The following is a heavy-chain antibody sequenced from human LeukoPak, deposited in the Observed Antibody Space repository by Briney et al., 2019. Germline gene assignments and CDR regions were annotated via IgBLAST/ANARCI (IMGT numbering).Heavy chain of an antibody. J-gene: IGHJ4*02. Sequence: PSETLPLTCAVYGGSFSGYYWSWIRQPPGEGLEWIGEINHSGSTNYNPSLKSRVTISVDTSKNQFSLKLSSVTAADTAVYYCATESSYDFWSGYFSYWGQGTLVTVSS. D-gene: IGHD3-3*01. CDR3: ATESSYDFWSGYFSY. CDR2: INHSGST. CDR1: GGSFSGYY. V-gene: IGHV4-34*01.